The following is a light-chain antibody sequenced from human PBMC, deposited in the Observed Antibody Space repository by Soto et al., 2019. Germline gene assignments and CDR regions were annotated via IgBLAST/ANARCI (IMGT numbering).Light chain of an antibody. CDR2: DDN. J-gene: IGLJ1*01. CDR1: SSNIGGNS. V-gene: IGLV1-51*01. CDR3: GSWDSSLSAYV. Sequence: SASDATRQKVTISCPGSSSNIGGNSVSWYQQLPGTAPKLLIYDDNKRPSGIPDRFSGSKSGTSATLGITGFQTGDEADYYCGSWDSSLSAYVFGTGTKVTVL.